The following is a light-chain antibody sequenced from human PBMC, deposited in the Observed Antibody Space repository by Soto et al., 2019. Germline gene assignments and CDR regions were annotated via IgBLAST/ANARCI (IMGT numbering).Light chain of an antibody. J-gene: IGKJ1*01. CDR1: ESVTSS. V-gene: IGKV3-15*01. CDR3: QQYNIWPLWT. Sequence: QTVSPGQSPSLSYKPSESVTSSLAWYQQKPGQPPRLLIYAASTRATDIPARFSGSGSETEFTLTISSLQSEDFAVYFCQQYNIWPLWTFGQGTKVDIK. CDR2: AAS.